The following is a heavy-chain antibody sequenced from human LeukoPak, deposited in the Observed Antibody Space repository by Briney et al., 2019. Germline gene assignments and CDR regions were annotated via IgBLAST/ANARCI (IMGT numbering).Heavy chain of an antibody. CDR2: IKQDGTEK. CDR1: GFTFSSYW. CDR3: AREGWLRDFDY. Sequence: PGGSLRLSCATSGFTFSSYWMSWVRQAPGKGLERVANIKQDGTEKYYVDSVKGRFTISRDNAKNSLYLQMNSLRAEDTAVYYCAREGWLRDFDYWGQGTLVTVSS. D-gene: IGHD5-12*01. J-gene: IGHJ4*02. V-gene: IGHV3-7*01.